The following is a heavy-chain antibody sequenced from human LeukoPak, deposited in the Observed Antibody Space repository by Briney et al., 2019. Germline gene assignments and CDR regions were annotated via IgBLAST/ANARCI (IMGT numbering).Heavy chain of an antibody. Sequence: GGSLRLSCAASGFTFSSYGMTWVRQAPGKGLEWVSYIGSSSSTIYYADSVKGRFTISRDNAKNSLYLQMDSLKTEDTAVYYCTGNYYGSGSYADFDYWGQGTLVTVSS. CDR3: TGNYYGSGSYADFDY. V-gene: IGHV3-48*01. J-gene: IGHJ4*02. CDR2: IGSSSSTI. CDR1: GFTFSSYG. D-gene: IGHD3-10*01.